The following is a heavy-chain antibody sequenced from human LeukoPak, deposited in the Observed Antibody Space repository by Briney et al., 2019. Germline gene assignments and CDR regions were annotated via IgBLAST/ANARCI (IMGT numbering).Heavy chain of an antibody. J-gene: IGHJ3*02. CDR2: VYYSGST. Sequence: SETLSLTCSISGGSISINNFWWGWIRQSPGKAMEWVGSVYYSGSTYYDPSLTRRLTMSVDTSKNQFSLKLSSVTAADTAVYYCANWGSGTHALDIWGQGTMVTVSS. CDR3: ANWGSGTHALDI. V-gene: IGHV4-39*07. CDR1: GGSISINNFW. D-gene: IGHD7-27*01.